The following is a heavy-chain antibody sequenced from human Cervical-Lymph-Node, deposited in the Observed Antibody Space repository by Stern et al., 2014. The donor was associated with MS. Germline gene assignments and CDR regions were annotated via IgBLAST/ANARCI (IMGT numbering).Heavy chain of an antibody. CDR3: ALSSETSDRWYSLGYDL. Sequence: VHLVESWAKVTKPGSSVKVSCKASGGTFSKFPSSWVRQAPGQGLEWMGVIFHVFGTPTYAQEFRGRVTITADVSTSTVYMELSSLRSDDTAVYYCALSSETSDRWYSLGYDLWGQGTLVTVSS. V-gene: IGHV1-69*01. CDR1: GGTFSKFP. D-gene: IGHD6-13*01. CDR2: IFHVFGTP. J-gene: IGHJ5*02.